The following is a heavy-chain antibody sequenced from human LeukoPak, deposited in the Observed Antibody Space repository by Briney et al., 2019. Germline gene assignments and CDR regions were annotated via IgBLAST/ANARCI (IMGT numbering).Heavy chain of an antibody. CDR1: GGSFSGYY. CDR3: ARTSYSGTYYWFDP. J-gene: IGHJ5*02. V-gene: IGHV4-34*11. D-gene: IGHD1-26*01. CDR2: IYYSGST. Sequence: PPETLSLTCAVYGGSFSGYYWSWIRQSPGKGLEWIGYIYYSGSTDYNPSLKSRATISIDTSKTQFYLNLSSVTASDTAVYYCARTSYSGTYYWFDPWGQGTVVTVSS.